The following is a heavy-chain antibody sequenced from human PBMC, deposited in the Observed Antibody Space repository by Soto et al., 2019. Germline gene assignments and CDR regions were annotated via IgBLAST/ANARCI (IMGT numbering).Heavy chain of an antibody. CDR3: ATRHNVLLVPYVAHPGNWLDP. D-gene: IGHD2-8*02. CDR1: GGIFSNYA. J-gene: IGHJ5*02. V-gene: IGHV1-69*01. Sequence: QVQLVQSVAEVKKPGSSVKVSCMTSGGIFSNYAFTWVRQAPGQGREWMGGSFPILGTTNSAQKFQGRISITADESTDTAYMELSGLRTEDTAIYYCATRHNVLLVPYVAHPGNWLDPWGQGTLVTVSS. CDR2: SFPILGTT.